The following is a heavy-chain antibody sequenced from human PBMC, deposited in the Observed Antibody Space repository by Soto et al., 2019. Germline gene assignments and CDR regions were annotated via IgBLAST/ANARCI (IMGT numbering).Heavy chain of an antibody. CDR3: GRGRSGQIVVFY. CDR1: GYTFTGHY. J-gene: IGHJ4*02. CDR2: IGPESGTT. Sequence: ASVKVSCKASGYTFTGHYIHWVRQAPEQGPEWMGEIGPESGTTRYAQKFQGRVTMTRDMSITTVYMELNNLSPGDTAVYYCGRGRSGQIVVFYWGQGTPVTVSS. D-gene: IGHD5-12*01. V-gene: IGHV1-2*02.